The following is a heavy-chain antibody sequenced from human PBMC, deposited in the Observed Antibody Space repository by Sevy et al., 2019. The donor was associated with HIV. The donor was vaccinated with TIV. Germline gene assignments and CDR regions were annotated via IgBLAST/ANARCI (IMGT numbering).Heavy chain of an antibody. Sequence: GGSLRLSCAASGFTFSNYGMHWVRQAPGKGLKWVALISYDGSNKYYADSVKGRFTISRDNSKNTLYLQMNSLRAEDTAVYYCARDGNYYDSSGYSGTFDYWGQGTLVTVSS. D-gene: IGHD3-22*01. CDR2: ISYDGSNK. CDR1: GFTFSNYG. J-gene: IGHJ4*02. CDR3: ARDGNYYDSSGYSGTFDY. V-gene: IGHV3-30*19.